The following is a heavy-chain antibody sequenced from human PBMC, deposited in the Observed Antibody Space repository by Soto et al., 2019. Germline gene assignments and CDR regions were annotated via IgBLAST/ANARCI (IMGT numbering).Heavy chain of an antibody. CDR2: FDPEDGET. J-gene: IGHJ5*02. V-gene: IGHV1-24*01. D-gene: IGHD3-22*01. CDR3: ATLLGVYYDSSGYYGFDP. CDR1: GYTLTELS. Sequence: ASVKVSCKVSGYTLTELSMHWVRQAPGKGLEWMGGFDPEDGETIYAQKFQGRVTMTEDTSTDTAYMELSSLRSEDTAVYYCATLLGVYYDSSGYYGFDPWGQGTLVTVSS.